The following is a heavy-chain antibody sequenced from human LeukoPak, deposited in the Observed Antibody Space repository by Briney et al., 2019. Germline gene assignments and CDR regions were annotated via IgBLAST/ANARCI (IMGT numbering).Heavy chain of an antibody. CDR2: INHSGST. Sequence: SETLSLTCAVYGGSFGGYYWSWIRQPPGKGLEWIGEINHSGSTNYNPSLKSRVTISVDTSKNQFSLKLSSVTAADTAVYYCARAYYCSSTSCYQGLRYYFDYWGQGTLVTVSS. J-gene: IGHJ4*02. CDR1: GGSFGGYY. D-gene: IGHD2-2*01. CDR3: ARAYYCSSTSCYQGLRYYFDY. V-gene: IGHV4-34*01.